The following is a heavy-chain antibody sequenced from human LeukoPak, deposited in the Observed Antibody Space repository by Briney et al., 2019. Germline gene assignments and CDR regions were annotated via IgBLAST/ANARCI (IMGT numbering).Heavy chain of an antibody. V-gene: IGHV3-33*01. J-gene: IGHJ4*02. CDR3: ASPIGYFDY. CDR1: GFTFSSYG. CDR2: IWYDGSNK. Sequence: GRSLRLSCAASGFTFSSYGMHWVRQAPGKGLEWVAVIWYDGSNKYYAGSVKGRFTISRDNSKNTLYLQMNSLRAEDTAVYYCASPIGYFDYWGQGTLVTVSS.